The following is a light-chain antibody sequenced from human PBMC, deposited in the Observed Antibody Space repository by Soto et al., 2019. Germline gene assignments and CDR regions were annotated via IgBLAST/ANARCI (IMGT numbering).Light chain of an antibody. CDR2: KAS. CDR3: QQANSTIT. CDR1: QSISRY. Sequence: DIQMTQSPSSLSASVGDIVTITCRASQSISRYLNWYQQKPGKAPKLLIYKASTLKSGVPSRFSGSGSGTDFTLTISSLQPEDFATYYCQQANSTITFGQGTRLEV. V-gene: IGKV1-39*01. J-gene: IGKJ5*01.